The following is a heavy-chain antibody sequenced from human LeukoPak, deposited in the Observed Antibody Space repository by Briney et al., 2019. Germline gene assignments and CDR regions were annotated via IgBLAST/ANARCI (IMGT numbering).Heavy chain of an antibody. Sequence: GASVKVSCKASGYTFTGYYMHWVRRAPGQGLEWMGWINPNTGGTNFAQNFQGRVTMTRDTSISTAYMELRSLSSDDTAVYYCARDSVDGSGTYYNDSPDYWGQGTLVTVSS. CDR2: INPNTGGT. CDR1: GYTFTGYY. V-gene: IGHV1-2*02. CDR3: ARDSVDGSGTYYNDSPDY. J-gene: IGHJ4*02. D-gene: IGHD3-10*01.